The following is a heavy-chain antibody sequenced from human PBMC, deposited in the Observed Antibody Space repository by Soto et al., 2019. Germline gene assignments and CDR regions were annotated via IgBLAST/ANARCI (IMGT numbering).Heavy chain of an antibody. J-gene: IGHJ4*02. CDR1: GFTFNIYT. CDR3: ARELTIYGVALDY. V-gene: IGHV3-30-3*01. CDR2: ISHEGTKE. D-gene: IGHD3-3*01. Sequence: QVQLEESGGGVVQPGGSLRLSCSASGFTFNIYTMPWVRQAPGKGLEWVAVISHEGTKEKYASSVRGRFTISRDNSKDTLSLQMNSLTIEDAAVYYCARELTIYGVALDYWGQGTPVTVSS.